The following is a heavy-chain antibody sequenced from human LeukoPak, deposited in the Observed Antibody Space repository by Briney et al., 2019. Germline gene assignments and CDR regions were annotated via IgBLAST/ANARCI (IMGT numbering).Heavy chain of an antibody. CDR1: GFTFSSYS. J-gene: IGHJ4*02. CDR2: ISSSSSYI. V-gene: IGHV3-21*01. Sequence: GGSLRLSCAASGFTFSSYSTNWVRQAPGKGLEWVSSISSSSSYIYYADSVKGRFTISRDNAKNSLYLQMNSLRAEDTAVYYCARDGYSGYDLFDYWGQGTLVTVSS. CDR3: ARDGYSGYDLFDY. D-gene: IGHD5-12*01.